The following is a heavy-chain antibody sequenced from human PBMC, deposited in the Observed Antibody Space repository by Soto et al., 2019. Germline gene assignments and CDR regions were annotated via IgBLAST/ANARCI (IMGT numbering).Heavy chain of an antibody. Sequence: LRLSCAASGFTFTNHWMYWVRQAPGKGLVWVSYINRDGSNTNYAGSVKGRFTISRDNAKNTLYLQMNSLRDEDTAVYYCVRVHYTGWFKVDYWGQGTLVTVSS. V-gene: IGHV3-74*01. D-gene: IGHD6-19*01. CDR1: GFTFTNHW. CDR3: VRVHYTGWFKVDY. J-gene: IGHJ4*02. CDR2: INRDGSNT.